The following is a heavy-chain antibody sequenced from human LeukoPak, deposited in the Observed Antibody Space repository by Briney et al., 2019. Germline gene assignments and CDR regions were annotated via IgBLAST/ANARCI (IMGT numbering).Heavy chain of an antibody. V-gene: IGHV3-23*01. CDR1: GFTFASYA. CDR3: ARDGTAMVITNGYFDY. D-gene: IGHD5-18*01. CDR2: VSGSGGST. J-gene: IGHJ4*02. Sequence: GGSLRLSCAASGFTFASYAMTWVRQAPGKGLEWVSAVSGSGGSTYSADSVKGRFTISRDNSKNTLYLQINSLRAEDTAVYYCARDGTAMVITNGYFDYWGQGTLVTVSS.